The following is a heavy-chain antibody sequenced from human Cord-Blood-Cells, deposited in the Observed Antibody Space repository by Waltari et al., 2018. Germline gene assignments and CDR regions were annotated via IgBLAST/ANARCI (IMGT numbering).Heavy chain of an antibody. CDR3: ARDRVGYCSSTSCYEGDSYFDY. CDR2: ISSSSSTI. Sequence: EVQLVESGGGLVQPGGSLRLSCAASGFTFSSYSMNWVRQAPGKGRGGVSYISSSSSTIYNADSGKGRFTISRDNAKNSLYLQMNSLRDEDTAVYYCARDRVGYCSSTSCYEGDSYFDYWGQGTLVTVSS. CDR1: GFTFSSYS. J-gene: IGHJ4*02. V-gene: IGHV3-48*02. D-gene: IGHD2-2*01.